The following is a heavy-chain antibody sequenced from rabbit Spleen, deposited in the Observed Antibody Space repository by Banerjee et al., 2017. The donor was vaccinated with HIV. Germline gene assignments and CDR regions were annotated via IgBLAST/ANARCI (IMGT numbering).Heavy chain of an antibody. J-gene: IGHJ6*01. D-gene: IGHD1-1*01. Sequence: QSVEESGGRLVTPGGSLTLTCTVSGIDLSSCAMGWVRQAPGKGLEWIGSVTSGGTTYYASWPEGRFTIAKTSSTTVALKMTSLTTEDTATYFCARNLPYDTSSSFSSYGMDLWGPGTLVT. V-gene: IGHV1S44*01. CDR3: ARNLPYDTSSSFSSYGMDL. CDR1: GIDLSSCA. CDR2: VTSGGTT.